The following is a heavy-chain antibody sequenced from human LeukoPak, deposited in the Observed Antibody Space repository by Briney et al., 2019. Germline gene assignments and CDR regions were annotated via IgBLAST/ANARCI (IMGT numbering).Heavy chain of an antibody. CDR2: IYYSGST. CDR3: ARSNDFDAFDI. J-gene: IGHJ3*02. V-gene: IGHV4-31*03. D-gene: IGHD3/OR15-3a*01. Sequence: SETLSLTCTVSGGSISSGGYYWSWIRQHPGKGLEWIGYIYYSGSTYYNPSLKSRVTISVDTSKNQFSLKLSSVTAADTAVYYCARSNDFDAFDIWGQGTTVTVSS. CDR1: GGSISSGGYY.